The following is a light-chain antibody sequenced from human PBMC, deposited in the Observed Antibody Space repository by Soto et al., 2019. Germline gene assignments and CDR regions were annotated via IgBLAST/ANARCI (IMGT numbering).Light chain of an antibody. V-gene: IGKV1-5*01. CDR3: QQYKTYS. CDR1: QSISAW. CDR2: DAS. Sequence: DIQMTQSPSTLSASVGDRVTITCRASQSISAWLAWYQQKPGKAPNLLIYDASSLESGVPSRFSGSGSGTEFTLTISSLRPDDVATYYCQQYKTYSFGQGTKVEIK. J-gene: IGKJ1*01.